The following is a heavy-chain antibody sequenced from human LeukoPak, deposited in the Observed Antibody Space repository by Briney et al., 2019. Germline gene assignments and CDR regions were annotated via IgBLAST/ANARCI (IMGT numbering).Heavy chain of an antibody. V-gene: IGHV4-30-4*01. CDR1: GASIRSGYYY. CDR2: IYDSGST. Sequence: SQTLSLTCTVSGASIRSGYYYWSWNPPPPGKGLEGIGYIYDSGSTYYNPSLKSRITIPVDTSENRFSLKLSSVTAADTAVYYCARECKSSSGYDYCAVYWGQGTLVTVSS. CDR3: ARECKSSSGYDYCAVY. D-gene: IGHD5-12*01. J-gene: IGHJ4*02.